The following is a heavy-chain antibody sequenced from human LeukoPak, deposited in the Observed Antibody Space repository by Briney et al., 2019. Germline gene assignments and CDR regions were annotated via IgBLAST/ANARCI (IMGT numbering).Heavy chain of an antibody. J-gene: IGHJ6*03. D-gene: IGHD5-18*01. Sequence: RTGGSLRLSCAASGFTVSSNYMSWVRQAPGKGLEWVSVIYSGGSTYYADSVKGRFAISRDNSMNTLYLQMNSLRAEDTAVYYCARGRRRVDTAMAYYYMDVWGKGTTVTVSS. V-gene: IGHV3-53*01. CDR1: GFTVSSNY. CDR2: IYSGGST. CDR3: ARGRRRVDTAMAYYYMDV.